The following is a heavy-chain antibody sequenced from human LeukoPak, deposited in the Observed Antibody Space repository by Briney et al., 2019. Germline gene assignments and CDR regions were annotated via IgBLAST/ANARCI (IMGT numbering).Heavy chain of an antibody. CDR3: AKDADISSGWYLESYYYYGMDV. J-gene: IGHJ6*02. Sequence: PGGSLRLSCAASGFTFSSYGMHWVRQAPGKGLEWVAVISYDGSNKYYADSVKGRFTISRDNSKNTLYLQMNSLRAEDTAVYYCAKDADISSGWYLESYYYYGMDVWGQGTTVTVSS. V-gene: IGHV3-30*18. D-gene: IGHD6-19*01. CDR1: GFTFSSYG. CDR2: ISYDGSNK.